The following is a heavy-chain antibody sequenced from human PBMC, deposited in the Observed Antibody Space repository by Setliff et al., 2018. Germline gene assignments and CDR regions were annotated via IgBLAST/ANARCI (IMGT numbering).Heavy chain of an antibody. Sequence: ASVKVSCKASGHTFITFGISWVRQAPGQGLEWMGWISAYSDDTKYAEKFQGRVTTTMDTSTGTAYMELRSLRSDDTAVYICAYDSSGYYPGYWGQGTLVTSPQ. CDR2: ISAYSDDT. CDR3: AYDSSGYYPGY. V-gene: IGHV1-18*01. J-gene: IGHJ4*02. D-gene: IGHD3-22*01. CDR1: GHTFITFG.